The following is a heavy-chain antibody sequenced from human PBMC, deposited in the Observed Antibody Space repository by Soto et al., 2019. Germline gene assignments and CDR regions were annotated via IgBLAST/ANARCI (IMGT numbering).Heavy chain of an antibody. CDR3: ARAPFSGYSYGCDY. Sequence: CSVADDSSSSGDYYRNRKRQHPGQGLEWIGNIYYRGSTYYNPSLRGRVTISLGTSKNQFSLILTSVTAADTAVYYCARAPFSGYSYGCDYWGQGTLVTVSS. CDR2: IYYRGST. J-gene: IGHJ4*02. V-gene: IGHV4-31*03. D-gene: IGHD5-18*01. CDR1: DDSSSSGDYY.